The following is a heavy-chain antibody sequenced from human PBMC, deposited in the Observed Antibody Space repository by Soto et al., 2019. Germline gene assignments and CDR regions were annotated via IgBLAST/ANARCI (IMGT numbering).Heavy chain of an antibody. CDR3: ASKRWAGELASQYYFDG. J-gene: IGHJ4*02. CDR2: MYYGGRT. Sequence: SATLSLTCTVSGGSISSYYWSWIRQPPGKGLEWIGYMYYGGRTNYNPSLKSRVTISVDTSKMQVSLKLSSVTAADTAVYYCASKRWAGELASQYYFDGWGKGSLV. V-gene: IGHV4-59*08. D-gene: IGHD3-10*01. CDR1: GGSISSYY.